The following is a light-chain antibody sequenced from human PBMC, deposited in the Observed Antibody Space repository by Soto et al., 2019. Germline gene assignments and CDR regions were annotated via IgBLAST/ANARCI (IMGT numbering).Light chain of an antibody. CDR2: EVT. CDR1: SSDVGGYNF. J-gene: IGLJ3*02. CDR3: CSHSSSITWM. Sequence: QSVLTQTAPVSGSPGQSITISCTGTSSDVGGYNFVSWYQQHPGKAPKLIIHEVTNRPSGVSTRFSGSKSGNTASLTISGLQAEDEAVYYCCSHSSSITWMFGGGTKVTVL. V-gene: IGLV2-14*03.